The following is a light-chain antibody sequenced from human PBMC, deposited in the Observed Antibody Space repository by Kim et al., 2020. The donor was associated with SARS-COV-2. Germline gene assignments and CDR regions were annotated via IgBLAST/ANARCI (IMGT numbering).Light chain of an antibody. CDR2: GKN. Sequence: SSELTQDPPVSVALGQTVRITCQGDSLRSYYATWYQQKPGQAPLVVMYGKNNRPSAIPERFSGSRSGNTASLTITGAQAEDEADYYCNARDSSGHQLEIFGPGTKVTVL. V-gene: IGLV3-19*01. J-gene: IGLJ1*01. CDR1: SLRSYY. CDR3: NARDSSGHQLEI.